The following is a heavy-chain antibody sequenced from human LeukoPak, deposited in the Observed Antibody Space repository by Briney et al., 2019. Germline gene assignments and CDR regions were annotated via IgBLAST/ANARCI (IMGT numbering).Heavy chain of an antibody. CDR3: AKALTSGWYLDAFNI. D-gene: IGHD6-19*01. J-gene: IGHJ3*02. V-gene: IGHV3-30*18. Sequence: GGSLRLSCAASGFTFSSCGMHWVRQAPGKGLEWVAVVSYDGSNKYYADSVKGRFTISRDNSKNTLFLEMNSLRAEDTAVYYCAKALTSGWYLDAFNIWGQGTMVTVSS. CDR1: GFTFSSCG. CDR2: VSYDGSNK.